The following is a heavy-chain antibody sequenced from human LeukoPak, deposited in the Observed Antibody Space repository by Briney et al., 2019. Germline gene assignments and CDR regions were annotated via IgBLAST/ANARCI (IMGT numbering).Heavy chain of an antibody. J-gene: IGHJ4*02. Sequence: SETLSLTCTVSGDSISSGDYYWNWIRQPPGKGLEWIGYIYYSGSTNYNPSLKSRVTISVDTSKNQFSPKLSSVTAADTAVYYCAATIAAAGNYYFDYWGQGTLVTVSS. CDR2: IYYSGST. CDR3: AATIAAAGNYYFDY. V-gene: IGHV4-61*08. D-gene: IGHD6-13*01. CDR1: GDSISSGDYY.